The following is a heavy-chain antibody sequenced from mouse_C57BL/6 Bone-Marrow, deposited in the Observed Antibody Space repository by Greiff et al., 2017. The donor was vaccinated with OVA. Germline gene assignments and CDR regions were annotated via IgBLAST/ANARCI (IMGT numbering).Heavy chain of an antibody. CDR2: IYPRSGNT. J-gene: IGHJ1*03. CDR3: SSIGSRDWYFGV. D-gene: IGHD1-1*01. Sequence: QVQLQQSGAELARPGASVKLSCKASGYTFTSYGISWVKQSTGQGLEWIGEIYPRSGNTYYNEKFKGKATLTADKSSSTAYMELRSLTSEDSAVYFCSSIGSRDWYFGVWGTGTTVTVSA. CDR1: GYTFTSYG. V-gene: IGHV1-81*01.